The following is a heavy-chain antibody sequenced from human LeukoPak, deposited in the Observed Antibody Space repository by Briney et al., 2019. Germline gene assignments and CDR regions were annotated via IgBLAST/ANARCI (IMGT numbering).Heavy chain of an antibody. CDR1: GFTCSSYW. CDR2: IKQDGSEK. D-gene: IGHD4-17*01. CDR3: ARDQTTALSQDV. J-gene: IGHJ6*04. V-gene: IGHV3-7*01. Sequence: PGGSLRLSCAASGFTCSSYWMSWVRQAPGKGLEWVANIKQDGSEKYYVDSVKGRFTISRDNAKNSLYLQMNSLRAEDTAVYYCARDQTTALSQDVWGKGTTVTVSS.